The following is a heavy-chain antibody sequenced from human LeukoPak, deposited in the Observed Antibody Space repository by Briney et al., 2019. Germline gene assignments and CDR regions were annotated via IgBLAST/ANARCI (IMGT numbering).Heavy chain of an antibody. J-gene: IGHJ4*02. V-gene: IGHV4-39*01. CDR3: ASLLTTMSTAY. CDR1: GGXISSSRYY. D-gene: IGHD4-17*01. Sequence: PSETLSLTCTVSGGXISSSRYYWGWIRQPPGRGLEWIGSIHYSGSTYYNPSLKSRLTISVDTSKNQFSLRLSSVTAADTAVYFCASLLTTMSTAYWGQGTLVTVSS. CDR2: IHYSGST.